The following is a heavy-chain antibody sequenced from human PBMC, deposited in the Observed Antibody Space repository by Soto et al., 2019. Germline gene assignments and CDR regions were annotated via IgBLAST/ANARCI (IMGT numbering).Heavy chain of an antibody. J-gene: IGHJ4*02. D-gene: IGHD1-20*01. CDR2: TYYSGTT. Sequence: SETLSLTCTVSGGSISSYYWSWIRKPPGKGLEWIGYTYYSGTTNSNPSLKGRVTISVDTSKNHFSLKLSSVTAADTAVYYCARHTVVTGTDYWGQGTLVTVSS. CDR3: ARHTVVTGTDY. CDR1: GGSISSYY. V-gene: IGHV4-59*08.